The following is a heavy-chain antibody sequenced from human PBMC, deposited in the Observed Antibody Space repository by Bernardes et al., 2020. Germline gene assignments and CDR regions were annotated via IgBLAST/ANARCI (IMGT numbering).Heavy chain of an antibody. CDR1: GFTFSSYG. J-gene: IGHJ6*02. D-gene: IGHD4-4*01. CDR2: IWYDGSNK. CDR3: ARDVGPGLQHYYYGMDV. Sequence: GGSLRLSCAASGFTFSSYGMHWVRQAPGKGLEWVAVIWYDGSNKYYADSVKGRFTISRDNSKNTLYLQMNSLRAEDTAVYYCARDVGPGLQHYYYGMDVWGQGTTVTVSS. V-gene: IGHV3-33*01.